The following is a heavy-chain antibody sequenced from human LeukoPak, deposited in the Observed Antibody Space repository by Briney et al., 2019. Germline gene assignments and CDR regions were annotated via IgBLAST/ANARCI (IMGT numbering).Heavy chain of an antibody. J-gene: IGHJ4*02. Sequence: PGGSLRLSCAASGFTFSDYYMSWIRQAPGKGLEWVSYISSSGSTIYYADSVKGRFTISRDNAKNSLYLQMNSLRAEDTALYYCAKDIDYVWGSYRYNHYFDYWGQGTLVTVSS. D-gene: IGHD3-16*02. CDR3: AKDIDYVWGSYRYNHYFDY. CDR2: ISSSGSTI. CDR1: GFTFSDYY. V-gene: IGHV3-11*01.